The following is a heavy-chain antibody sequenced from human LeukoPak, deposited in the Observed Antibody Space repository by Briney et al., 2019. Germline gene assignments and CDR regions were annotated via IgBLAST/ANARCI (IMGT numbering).Heavy chain of an antibody. D-gene: IGHD3-22*01. Sequence: AGGSLRLSCAASGFSFSSYSMNWVRQAPGKGLEWVSSISSSSSSIYYADSVKGRFTISRDNAKNSLYLQMNSLRAEDTAVYYCARDRGYYDSSGYYWNWYFDLWGRGTLVTVSS. CDR1: GFSFSSYS. CDR3: ARDRGYYDSSGYYWNWYFDL. CDR2: ISSSSSSI. J-gene: IGHJ2*01. V-gene: IGHV3-21*01.